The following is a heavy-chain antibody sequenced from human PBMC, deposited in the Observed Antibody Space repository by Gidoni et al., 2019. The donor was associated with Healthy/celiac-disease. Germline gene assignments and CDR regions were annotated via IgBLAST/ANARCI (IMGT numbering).Heavy chain of an antibody. Sequence: QVQLQQWGAGLLKPSETLSLTCAVYGRSFSGYSWSWIRQPPGKGLEWIWEINHSGSTNYNPALKSRVTISVDTSKNQFSLKLSSVTAADTAVYYWARSGVRDGYKIRNNSPIRPADYWGQGTLGTVSS. CDR1: GRSFSGYS. V-gene: IGHV4-34*01. CDR2: INHSGST. J-gene: IGHJ4*02. CDR3: ARSGVRDGYKIRNNSPIRPADY. D-gene: IGHD5-12*01.